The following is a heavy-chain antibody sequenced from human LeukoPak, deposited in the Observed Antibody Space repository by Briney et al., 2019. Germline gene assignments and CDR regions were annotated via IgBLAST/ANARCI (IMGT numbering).Heavy chain of an antibody. V-gene: IGHV4-59*01. Sequence: SETLSLTCTVSGASIPSSYYWSWIRQPPGKGLECIGYISASGNTNYNPSLKSRVTISVDTSKNQFSLKLSSVTAADTAVYYCARDRRPAVTHDAFDIWGQGTMVTVSS. J-gene: IGHJ3*02. CDR1: GASIPSSYY. CDR2: ISASGNT. D-gene: IGHD4-23*01. CDR3: ARDRRPAVTHDAFDI.